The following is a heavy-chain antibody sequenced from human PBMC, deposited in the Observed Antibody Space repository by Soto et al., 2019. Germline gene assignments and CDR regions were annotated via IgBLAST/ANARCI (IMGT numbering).Heavy chain of an antibody. CDR2: IYDSGST. Sequence: PSETLSLTCTVSGGSISSGGQYWSWIRQHPGKGLEWIGYIYDSGSTYYNPSLRSRVTISVDTSKKQFSLKLRSVTAAHTAVYYCARDAAEYYFDYWGQGTLVTVSS. CDR3: ARDAAEYYFDY. J-gene: IGHJ4*02. CDR1: GGSISSGGQY. V-gene: IGHV4-31*03. D-gene: IGHD6-25*01.